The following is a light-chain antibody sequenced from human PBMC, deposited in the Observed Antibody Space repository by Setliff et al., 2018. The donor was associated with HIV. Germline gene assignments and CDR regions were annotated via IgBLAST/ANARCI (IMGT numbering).Light chain of an antibody. CDR3: CSYTSYSTLYV. CDR2: DVS. V-gene: IGLV2-14*01. CDR1: SSDIGTYNY. Sequence: QSALTQPASVSGSPGQSITISCIGSSSDIGTYNYVSWYQQHPGRAPKLLIYDVSRRPSEVSDRFSGSKSGNSASLTISGLQAEDEADYYCCSYTSYSTLYVFGGGTKVTVL. J-gene: IGLJ1*01.